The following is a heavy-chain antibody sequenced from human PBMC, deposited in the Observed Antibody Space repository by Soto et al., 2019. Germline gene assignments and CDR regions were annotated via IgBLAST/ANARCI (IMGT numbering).Heavy chain of an antibody. CDR2: IIPIFGTA. J-gene: IGHJ4*02. D-gene: IGHD3-22*01. CDR3: ARDSRAYYYDSSGYYRPKDFDY. CDR1: GGTFSSYA. Sequence: SVKVSCKASGGTFSSYAISWVRQAPGQGLEWMGGIIPIFGTANYAQKFQGRVTITADESTSTAYMELSSLRSEDTAVYYCARDSRAYYYDSSGYYRPKDFDYWGQGTLVTVSS. V-gene: IGHV1-69*13.